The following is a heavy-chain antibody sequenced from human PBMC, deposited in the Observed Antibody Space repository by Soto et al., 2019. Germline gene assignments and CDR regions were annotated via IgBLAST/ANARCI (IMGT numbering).Heavy chain of an antibody. CDR1: EGTFNSYA. V-gene: IGHV1-69*01. CDR2: IIPYYNTL. CDR3: ASGASRWYPYFFDS. J-gene: IGHJ4*02. D-gene: IGHD6-13*01. Sequence: QAQVVQSGAEVRKPGSSVKLSCKASEGTFNSYAIAWVRQAPGPGLEWMGGIIPYYNTLNYAQKLQDRVTITADDSTNTVYMELSSLRSDDTAVYFCASGASRWYPYFFDSWAQGTLVTVSS.